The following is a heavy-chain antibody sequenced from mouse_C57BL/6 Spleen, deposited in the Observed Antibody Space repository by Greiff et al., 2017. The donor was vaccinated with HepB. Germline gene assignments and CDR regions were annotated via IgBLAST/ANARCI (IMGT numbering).Heavy chain of an antibody. V-gene: IGHV1-59*01. D-gene: IGHD2-5*01. CDR1: GYTFTSYW. CDR2: IDPSDSYT. J-gene: IGHJ1*03. CDR3: ATYYSNWYFDV. Sequence: QVQLQQPGAELVRPGTSVKLSCKASGYTFTSYWMHWVKQRPGQGLEWIGVIDPSDSYTNYNQKFKGKATLTVDTSSSTAYMQLSSLTSEDSAVYYCATYYSNWYFDVWGTGTTVTVSS.